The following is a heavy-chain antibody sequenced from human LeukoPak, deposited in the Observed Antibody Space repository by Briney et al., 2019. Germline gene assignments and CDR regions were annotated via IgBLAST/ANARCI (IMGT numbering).Heavy chain of an antibody. CDR3: ARGFSNYYYYMDV. J-gene: IGHJ6*03. CDR1: GYTFTSYG. CDR2: ISAYNGNT. V-gene: IGHV1-18*01. Sequence: ASVKVSCKASGYTFTSYGISWVRQAPGQGLEWMGWISAYNGNTNYAQKFQGRVTITRNTSISTAYMELSSLRSEDTAVYYCARGFSNYYYYMDVWGKGTTVTVSS.